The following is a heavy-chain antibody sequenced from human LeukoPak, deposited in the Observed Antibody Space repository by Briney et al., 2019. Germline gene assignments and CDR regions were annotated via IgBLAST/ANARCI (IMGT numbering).Heavy chain of an antibody. Sequence: SETLSLTCTVSGGSISSSSYYWGWIRQPPGKGLEWIGSIYYSGSTYYNPSLKSRVTIYVDTSKNPFSLKLRSVTAADTAVYYCARVTYYDFWSGYSSNFDYWGQGTLVTVSS. CDR1: GGSISSSSYY. D-gene: IGHD3-3*01. CDR2: IYYSGST. V-gene: IGHV4-39*01. J-gene: IGHJ4*02. CDR3: ARVTYYDFWSGYSSNFDY.